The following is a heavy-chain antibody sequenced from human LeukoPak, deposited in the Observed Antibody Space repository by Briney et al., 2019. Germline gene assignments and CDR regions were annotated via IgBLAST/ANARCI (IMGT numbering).Heavy chain of an antibody. CDR2: ISSSSSYI. V-gene: IGHV3-21*01. D-gene: IGHD3-22*01. CDR3: ARGRYYDSSGYPPEGAFDI. CDR1: GFTFSSYS. J-gene: IGHJ3*02. Sequence: GGSLRLSCAASGFTFSSYSMNWVRQAPGKGLEWVSSISSSSSYIYYADSVKGRFTISRDNAKNSLYLQMNSLRAEDTAVYYCARGRYYDSSGYPPEGAFDIWGQGTMVTVSS.